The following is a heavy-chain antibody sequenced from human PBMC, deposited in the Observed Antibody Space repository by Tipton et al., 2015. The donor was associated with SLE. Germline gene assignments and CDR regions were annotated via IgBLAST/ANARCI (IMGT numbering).Heavy chain of an antibody. CDR2: ISGSGGTT. CDR1: GFTFSSYW. CDR3: ANLAVAGVYYYYYYGMDV. J-gene: IGHJ6*02. D-gene: IGHD6-19*01. V-gene: IGHV3-23*01. Sequence: GSLRLSCAASGFTFSSYWMSWVRQAPGKGLEWVSAISGSGGTTYYADSVKGRFTISRNNSKNTLYLQMNSLRAEDTAVYYCANLAVAGVYYYYYYGMDVWGQGTTVTVSS.